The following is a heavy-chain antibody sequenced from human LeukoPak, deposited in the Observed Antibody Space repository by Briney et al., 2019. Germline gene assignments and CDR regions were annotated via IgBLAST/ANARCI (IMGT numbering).Heavy chain of an antibody. CDR3: AKGPYSSGWPSSFHYHGMDV. V-gene: IGHV3-23*01. CDR1: GFTFSSYA. D-gene: IGHD6-19*01. CDR2: ISGSGGST. J-gene: IGHJ6*02. Sequence: GGSLRLSCTASGFTFSSYAMTWVRLAPGKGLEWVSAISGSGGSTYYADSVKGRFTISRDNSKNTLYLQMSSLRADDTAVYYCAKGPYSSGWPSSFHYHGMDVWGQGTTVTVSS.